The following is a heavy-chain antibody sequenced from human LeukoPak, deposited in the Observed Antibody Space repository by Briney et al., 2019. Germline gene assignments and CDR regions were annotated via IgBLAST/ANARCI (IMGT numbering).Heavy chain of an antibody. CDR1: GGSISSYY. V-gene: IGHV4-59*01. D-gene: IGHD2/OR15-2a*01. Sequence: SETLSLTCTVSGGSISSYYWSWIRQPPGKGLEWIGYIYYSGSTNYNPSLKSRVTISVDTSKNQFSLKLSSVTAADTAVYYCARDPPKYRAFDIWGHGTIDTVSS. J-gene: IGHJ3*02. CDR2: IYYSGST. CDR3: ARDPPKYRAFDI.